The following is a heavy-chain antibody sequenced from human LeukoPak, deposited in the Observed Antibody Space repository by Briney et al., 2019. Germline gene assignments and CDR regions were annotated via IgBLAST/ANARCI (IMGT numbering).Heavy chain of an antibody. V-gene: IGHV4-59*08. J-gene: IGHJ4*02. D-gene: IGHD5-24*01. CDR1: GGSISSYY. CDR3: ARHGGGYSFDY. Sequence: PSETLSLTCTVSGGSISSYYWSWLRQPPGKGLEWIGYISDSGTNYNPSLKSRVTIPVDTSKNQFSLKLTSVTAAHTAVYYCARHGGGYSFDYWGQGTLVTVSS. CDR2: ISDSGT.